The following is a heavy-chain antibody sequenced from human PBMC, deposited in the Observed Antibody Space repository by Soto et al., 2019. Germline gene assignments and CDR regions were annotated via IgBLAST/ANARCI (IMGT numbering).Heavy chain of an antibody. Sequence: GESLKISCKGSGYNFAGYWTAWVRQMPGKGLELMGIIYPSDSDTRYRPSFQGQVTISADKSISSAYLQWSSLRTSDTAMYYCARGGVSTRSFGYWGQGTPVTVSS. CDR3: ARGGVSTRSFGY. V-gene: IGHV5-51*01. D-gene: IGHD3-3*01. J-gene: IGHJ4*02. CDR2: IYPSDSDT. CDR1: GYNFAGYW.